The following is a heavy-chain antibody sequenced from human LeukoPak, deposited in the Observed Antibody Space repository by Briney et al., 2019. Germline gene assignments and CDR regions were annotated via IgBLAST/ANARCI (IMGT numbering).Heavy chain of an antibody. Sequence: PSETLSLTCAVYGGSFSGYYWSWIRQPPGKGLEWIGEINHSGSNKYNPSLKSRVTISVDTSKNQFSLRLSSVTAADTAVYYCAGAYCGGDCYSGRTFDTWGQGTMVTVSS. D-gene: IGHD2-21*02. V-gene: IGHV4-34*01. CDR2: INHSGSN. J-gene: IGHJ3*02. CDR1: GGSFSGYY. CDR3: AGAYCGGDCYSGRTFDT.